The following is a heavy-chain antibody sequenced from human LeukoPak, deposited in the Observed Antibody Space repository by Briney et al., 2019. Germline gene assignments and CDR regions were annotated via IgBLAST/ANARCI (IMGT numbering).Heavy chain of an antibody. V-gene: IGHV1-18*01. Sequence: GASVKVSCKASGYTFTSYGISWVRQAPGQRLEWMGWISACNGNTNYAQKLQGRVTMTTDTSTSTAYMELRSLRSDDTAVYYCARDERYCSGGSCYYGGEGYWGQGTLVTVSS. CDR1: GYTFTSYG. J-gene: IGHJ4*02. D-gene: IGHD2-15*01. CDR3: ARDERYCSGGSCYYGGEGY. CDR2: ISACNGNT.